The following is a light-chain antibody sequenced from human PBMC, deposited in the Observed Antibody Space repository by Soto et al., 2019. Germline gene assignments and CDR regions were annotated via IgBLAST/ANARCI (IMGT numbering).Light chain of an antibody. CDR3: SSYTTSSTLV. Sequence: QSALTQPASVSGSPGQSITISCTGTSSDVGNYNYVSWFQQHPGKAPKLIIFEVSYRPSGISNRFSGSKSGSTASLTISGLQAEDEAVYYCSSYTTSSTLVFGPGTKVTVL. CDR1: SSDVGNYNY. V-gene: IGLV2-14*01. CDR2: EVS. J-gene: IGLJ1*01.